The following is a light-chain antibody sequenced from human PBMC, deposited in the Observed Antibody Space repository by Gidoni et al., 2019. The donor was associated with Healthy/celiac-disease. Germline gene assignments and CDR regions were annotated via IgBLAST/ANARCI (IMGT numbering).Light chain of an antibody. CDR3: QQRSNWPPIT. CDR1: QSVSSY. J-gene: IGKJ5*01. CDR2: DAS. V-gene: IGKV3-11*01. Sequence: EIVLTQSPATLSLSPGERATLSCTASQSVSSYLAWYQQKPGQAPRLRIYDASNRATGIPARFSGSGSGTDFTLTISSLEPEDCAVYYCQQRSNWPPITFGQGTRLEIK.